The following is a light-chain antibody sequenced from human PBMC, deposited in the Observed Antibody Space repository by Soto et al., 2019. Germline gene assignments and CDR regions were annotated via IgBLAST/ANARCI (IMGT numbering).Light chain of an antibody. CDR3: QQYNSSPLT. J-gene: IGKJ4*02. CDR1: QSISTW. Sequence: DIQMTQSPSTLSASVGDRVTITCRANQSISTWLAWYQQKPGKAPKLLIYEASTLESGVPSRFSAGGAGADFTLIISSLQPDDFAPYYCQQYNSSPLTFGGGTKVEIK. CDR2: EAS. V-gene: IGKV1-5*01.